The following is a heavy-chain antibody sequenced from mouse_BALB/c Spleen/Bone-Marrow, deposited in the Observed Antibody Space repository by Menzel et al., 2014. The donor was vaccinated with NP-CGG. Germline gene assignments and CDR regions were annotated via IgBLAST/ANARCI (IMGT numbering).Heavy chain of an antibody. D-gene: IGHD3-2*01. CDR2: ISYSGST. Sequence: VQLQQSGPRLVKPSQTLSLTCSVTGDSITSGYWNWIRKFPGNKLEYMGYISYSGSTYYNPSLKSRISISRDISKNQYYLQLNSVTTEDTATYYCARDSSGGILAMDYWGQGPSVTVSS. CDR3: ARDSSGGILAMDY. J-gene: IGHJ4*01. V-gene: IGHV3-8*02. CDR1: GDSITSGY.